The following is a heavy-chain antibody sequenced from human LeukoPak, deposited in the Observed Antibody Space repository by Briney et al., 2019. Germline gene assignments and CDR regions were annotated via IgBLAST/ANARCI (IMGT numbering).Heavy chain of an antibody. CDR3: AREGGGYTYGSFDY. CDR1: GFTFSSYA. J-gene: IGHJ4*02. CDR2: ISSSGSTI. Sequence: GGSLRLSCAASGFTFSSYAMSWVRQAPGKGLEWVSYISSSGSTIYYEDSVKGRFTISRDNAKNSLYLQMNSLRAEDTAVYYCAREGGGYTYGSFDYWGQGTLVTVSS. V-gene: IGHV3-48*03. D-gene: IGHD5-18*01.